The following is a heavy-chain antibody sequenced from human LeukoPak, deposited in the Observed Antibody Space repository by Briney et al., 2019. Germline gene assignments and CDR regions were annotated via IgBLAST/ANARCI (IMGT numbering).Heavy chain of an antibody. CDR3: ARDGGRVGATYKWPLIDY. D-gene: IGHD1-26*01. V-gene: IGHV1-46*01. CDR2: INPSGGST. J-gene: IGHJ4*02. Sequence: ASVKVSCKASGYTFTSYYMHWVRQAPGQGLEWMGIINPSGGSTSYAQKFQGRVTMTRDMSTSTVYMELSSLRSDDTAVYYCARDGGRVGATYKWPLIDYWGQETLVTVSS. CDR1: GYTFTSYY.